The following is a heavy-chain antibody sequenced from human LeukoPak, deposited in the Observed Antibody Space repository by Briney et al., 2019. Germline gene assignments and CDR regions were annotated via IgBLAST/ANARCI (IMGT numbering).Heavy chain of an antibody. D-gene: IGHD2-21*02. V-gene: IGHV4-34*01. CDR1: GGSFSGYY. CDR2: INHSGST. CDR3: ARHGYGGYCGGDCYYNY. J-gene: IGHJ4*02. Sequence: SSETLSLTCAVYGGSFSGYYWSWIRQPPGKGLEWIGEINHSGSTNYNPSLKSRVTISVDTSKNQFSLKLSSVTAADTAVYYCARHGYGGYCGGDCYYNYWGQGTLVTVSS.